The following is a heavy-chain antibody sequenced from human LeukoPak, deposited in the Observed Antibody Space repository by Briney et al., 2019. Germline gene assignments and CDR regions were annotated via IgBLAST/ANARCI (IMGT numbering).Heavy chain of an antibody. CDR2: IYTSGST. D-gene: IGHD1-26*01. CDR3: ATGATQVPYYFDY. V-gene: IGHV4-4*09. CDR1: GGSISSYY. J-gene: IGHJ4*02. Sequence: PSETLSLTCTVSGGSISSYYWSWIRQPPGKGLEWIGYIYTSGSTNYNPSLKSRVTISVDTSKNQFSLKLSSVTAADTAVYYCATGATQVPYYFDYWAREPWSPSPQ.